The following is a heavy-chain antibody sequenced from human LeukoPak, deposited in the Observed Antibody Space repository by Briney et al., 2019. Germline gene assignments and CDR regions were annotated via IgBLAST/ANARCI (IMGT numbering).Heavy chain of an antibody. CDR2: IYNDGNT. CDR1: GFTVSSNH. D-gene: IGHD2-21*02. CDR3: ARDREVVTARAQMDV. V-gene: IGHV3-53*01. J-gene: IGHJ6*04. Sequence: GGSLRLSCAVSGFTVSSNHMSWVRQAPGKGLEWVSVIYNDGNTYYTDSVKGRFTISRDNSKNTVFLQMNSLRAEDTAMYYCARDREVVTARAQMDVWGKGTRVSVCS.